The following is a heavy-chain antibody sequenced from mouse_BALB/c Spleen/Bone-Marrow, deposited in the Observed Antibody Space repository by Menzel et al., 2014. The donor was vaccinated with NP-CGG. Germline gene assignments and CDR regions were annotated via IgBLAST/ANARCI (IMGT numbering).Heavy chain of an antibody. V-gene: IGHV1-52*01. D-gene: IGHD2-4*01. CDR1: GYTFTSYW. J-gene: IGHJ4*01. CDR2: IDPYDSET. CDR3: ARRRGTMITTRDAMDY. Sequence: VQLQQSGAELVRPGASVELSCKASGYTFTSYWMNWVKQRPEQGLEWIGRIDPYDSETHYNQKFKDKAILTVDKSSSTAYIQLSSLTSEDSAVYYCARRRGTMITTRDAMDYWGQGISVTGSS.